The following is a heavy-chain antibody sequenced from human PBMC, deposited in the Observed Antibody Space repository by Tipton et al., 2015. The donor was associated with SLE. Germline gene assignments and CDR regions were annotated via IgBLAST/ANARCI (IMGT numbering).Heavy chain of an antibody. J-gene: IGHJ5*02. CDR1: GDSISNYY. CDR3: ASGGVRFDP. D-gene: IGHD2-8*01. Sequence: TLSLTCTVSGDSISNYYWSWIRQPPGKRPEWIAYIYSSGVTDYNPSLKSRVTISIDTPKNQFSLRLKSVSAAGTAVYYCASGGVRFDPWGQGTLVTVSS. CDR2: IYSSGVT. V-gene: IGHV4-59*03.